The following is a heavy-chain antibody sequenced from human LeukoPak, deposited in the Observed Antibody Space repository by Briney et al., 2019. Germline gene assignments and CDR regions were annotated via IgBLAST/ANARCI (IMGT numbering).Heavy chain of an antibody. CDR1: GYTFTGYY. Sequence: ASLKVSCKASGYTFTGYYMHWVRQAPGQGLEWMGGIIPIFGKADYAQKFQDRVTITADESTSTAYMELSSLRSEDTALYYCARAGDCSGGSCYSGVYFDYWGQGTLVTVSS. V-gene: IGHV1-69*13. J-gene: IGHJ4*02. CDR3: ARAGDCSGGSCYSGVYFDY. CDR2: IIPIFGKA. D-gene: IGHD2-15*01.